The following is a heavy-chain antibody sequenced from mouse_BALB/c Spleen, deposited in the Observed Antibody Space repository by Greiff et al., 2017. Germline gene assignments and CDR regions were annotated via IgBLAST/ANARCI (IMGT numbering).Heavy chain of an antibody. CDR3: AREGSDAPYAMDY. V-gene: IGHV5-4*02. CDR1: GFTFSDYY. J-gene: IGHJ4*01. CDR2: ISDGGSYT. D-gene: IGHD2-3*01. Sequence: DVQLVESGGGLVKPGGSLKLSCAASGFTFSDYYMYWVRQTPEKRLEWVATISDGGSYTYYPDSVKGRFTISRDNAKNNLYLQMSSLKSEDTAMYYCAREGSDAPYAMDYWGQGTSVTVSS.